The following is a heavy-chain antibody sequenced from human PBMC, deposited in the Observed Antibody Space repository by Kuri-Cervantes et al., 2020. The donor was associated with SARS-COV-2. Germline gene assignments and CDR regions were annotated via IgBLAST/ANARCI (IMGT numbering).Heavy chain of an antibody. J-gene: IGHJ4*02. D-gene: IGHD3-3*01. V-gene: IGHV4-59*08. CDR2: IYYSGST. CDR3: VGFGVVITNYFDY. CDR1: GGSISSYY. Sequence: SETLSLTCTVSGGSISSYYWSWIRQHPGKGLEWIGYIYYSGSTNYNPSLKSRVTISVDTSKNQFSLKLSSVTAADTAVYYCVGFGVVITNYFDYWGQGTLVTVSS.